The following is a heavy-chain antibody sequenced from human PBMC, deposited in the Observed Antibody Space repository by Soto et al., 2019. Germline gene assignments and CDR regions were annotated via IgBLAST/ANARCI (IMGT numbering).Heavy chain of an antibody. CDR1: GFSFSSYA. V-gene: IGHV3-23*01. J-gene: IGHJ4*02. D-gene: IGHD5-12*01. CDR3: AKDHRVIEVDKVFEY. CDR2: ISGSGTKT. Sequence: GGSLRLSCAASGFSFSSYAMSWVRQAPGKGLDWVSAISGSGTKTHYADSVKGRLTISRDNSKNTLYLQMNSLRAEDTAVYYCAKDHRVIEVDKVFEYWGRGALVTVSS.